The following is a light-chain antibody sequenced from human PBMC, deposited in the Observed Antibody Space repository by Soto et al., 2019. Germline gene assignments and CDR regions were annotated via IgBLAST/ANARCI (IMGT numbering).Light chain of an antibody. CDR2: DII. J-gene: IGLJ1*01. CDR3: VSFTTSRSYV. CDR1: RSDVGAYIF. V-gene: IGLV2-14*03. Sequence: QSVLTQPASVSGSPGQSITISCTGTRSDVGAYIFVSWYQQHPGKAPKLMIYDIINRPSGVSNRFSGSKSGNTASLTISGLQAEDEADYYCVSFTTSRSYVFGTGTKVTVL.